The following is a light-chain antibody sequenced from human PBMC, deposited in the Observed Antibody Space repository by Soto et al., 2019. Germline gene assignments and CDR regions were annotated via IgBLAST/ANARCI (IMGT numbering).Light chain of an antibody. CDR1: SSDVGTYNL. Sequence: QSALTQPASVSGSPGQSITISCTGTSSDVGTYNLVSWYQQHPGKAPKLMIFEGSKRPSGVSNRFSGSKSGNTASLTISGFQAEDEADYYCCSYARSSTYVFGTGTKVTVL. CDR3: CSYARSSTYV. CDR2: EGS. V-gene: IGLV2-23*01. J-gene: IGLJ1*01.